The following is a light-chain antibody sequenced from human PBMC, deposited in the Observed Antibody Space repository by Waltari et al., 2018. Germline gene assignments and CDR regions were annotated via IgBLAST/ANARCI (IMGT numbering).Light chain of an antibody. CDR2: NAS. J-gene: IGKJ3*01. V-gene: IGKV3-11*01. CDR3: QHRNNWPA. CDR1: QSVGPS. Sequence: EIVLTQSPATLSLSPGERATLSCRATQSVGPSLAWYQHKPGQVPRLLIYNASNRAAGVPARFSGSGSGTDFTLTISSLEPEDFAVYYCQHRNNWPAFGPGTKVNVK.